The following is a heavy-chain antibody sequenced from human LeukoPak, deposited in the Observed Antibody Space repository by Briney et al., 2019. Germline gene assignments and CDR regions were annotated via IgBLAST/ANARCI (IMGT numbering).Heavy chain of an antibody. CDR3: ARGPLSSSSQGDAFDF. D-gene: IGHD6-6*01. CDR2: IYHSGST. J-gene: IGHJ3*01. Sequence: PSETLSLTCAVSGGSISSGNWWSWVRQPPGKGLEWIGQIYHSGSTNYNPSLKSRVTISVEKSKNQFSLNLTSVTAADTAVYYCARGPLSSSSQGDAFDFWGQGTMVTVSS. V-gene: IGHV4-4*02. CDR1: GGSISSGNW.